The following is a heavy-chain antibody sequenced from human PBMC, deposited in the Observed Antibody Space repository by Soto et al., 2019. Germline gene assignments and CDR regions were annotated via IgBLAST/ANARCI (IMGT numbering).Heavy chain of an antibody. V-gene: IGHV2-26*01. D-gene: IGHD1-26*01. J-gene: IGHJ4*02. CDR3: ARHGRGVGARPLDY. CDR2: IFSNDEK. CDR1: EVSLSNARKG. Sequence: QVTLKESGPVLVKPTETLTLTCTVSEVSLSNARKGVSWIRQPPGKALEWHAHIFSNDEKSYSTSLKSRLTIPKDTSKIQVVLTMTNMDPVDTATYYCARHGRGVGARPLDYWGQGTLVTVSS.